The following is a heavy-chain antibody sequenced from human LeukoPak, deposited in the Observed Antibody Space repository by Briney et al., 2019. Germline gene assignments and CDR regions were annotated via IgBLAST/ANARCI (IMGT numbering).Heavy chain of an antibody. CDR1: GYSFTSYW. D-gene: IGHD3-22*01. CDR2: IYPGDSDT. V-gene: IGHV5-51*01. CDR3: VRVLAVGYYSRYYFDY. J-gene: IGHJ4*02. Sequence: GESLKIPCKGSGYSFTSYWIGWVRQMPGKGLEWMGIIYPGDSDTRYSPSFQGQVTISADKSISTAYLQWSSLKASDTAMYYCVRVLAVGYYSRYYFDYWGQGTLVTVSS.